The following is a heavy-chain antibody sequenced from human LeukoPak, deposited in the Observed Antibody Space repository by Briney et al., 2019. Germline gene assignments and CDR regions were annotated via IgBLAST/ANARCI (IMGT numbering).Heavy chain of an antibody. Sequence: GGSLRLSCAASGFIFDNNGMSWVRQAPGKGLEWVSGINWNGGSTGYADSVKGRFPISRDNAKNSLYLQMNSLRAEDTAVDYCARGVGWLQLGHAFDSWGQGTMVTVSS. CDR3: ARGVGWLQLGHAFDS. CDR2: INWNGGST. V-gene: IGHV3-20*04. J-gene: IGHJ3*02. D-gene: IGHD5-24*01. CDR1: GFIFDNNG.